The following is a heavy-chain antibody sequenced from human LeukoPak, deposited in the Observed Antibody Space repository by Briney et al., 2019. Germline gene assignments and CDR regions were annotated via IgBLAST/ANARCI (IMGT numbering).Heavy chain of an antibody. CDR3: ARAGQYRFDY. D-gene: IGHD2-2*01. CDR2: INIDGSTI. Sequence: GGSLRLSCVPSGFTFSSYWMHWVRQAPGKGLVWVSRINIDGSTINYADSVKGRFTISRDNAKNTLYLQMISLRAEDTAVYYCARAGQYRFDYWGQGTLVTVSS. J-gene: IGHJ4*02. CDR1: GFTFSSYW. V-gene: IGHV3-74*01.